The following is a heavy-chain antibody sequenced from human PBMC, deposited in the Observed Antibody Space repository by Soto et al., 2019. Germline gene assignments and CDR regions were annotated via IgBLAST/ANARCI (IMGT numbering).Heavy chain of an antibody. CDR2: ISGYNGNT. D-gene: IGHD6-19*01. CDR3: SRFIMVGGWFDPNYYHGMDV. CDR1: GYTFSNYG. V-gene: IGHV1-18*01. J-gene: IGHJ6*02. Sequence: QVQLVQSGAEVKKPGASVTVSCKTSGYTFSNYGINWWRQAPGQGLEWMGWISGYNGNTNYAQTVQGRVTMTTDTSTGTVYMELRSLKSDDTAIYYCSRFIMVGGWFDPNYYHGMDVWGQGTTVTVSS.